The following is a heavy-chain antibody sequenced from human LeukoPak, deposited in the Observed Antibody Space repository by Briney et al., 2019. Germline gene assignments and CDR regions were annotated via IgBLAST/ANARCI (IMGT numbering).Heavy chain of an antibody. CDR2: IIPIFGTA. V-gene: IGHV1-69*13. Sequence: SVKVSCKASGGTFSSYAISWVRQAPGQGLEWMGGIIPIFGTANYAQKFQGRVTITADESTSTAYMELSSLRSEDTAVYYCASTGYCSSTSRPSWFDPWGQGTLVTVSS. CDR1: GGTFSSYA. D-gene: IGHD2-2*01. J-gene: IGHJ5*02. CDR3: ASTGYCSSTSRPSWFDP.